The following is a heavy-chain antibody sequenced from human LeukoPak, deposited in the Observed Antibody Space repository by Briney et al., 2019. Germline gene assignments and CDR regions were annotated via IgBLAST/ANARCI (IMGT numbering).Heavy chain of an antibody. Sequence: PGGSLRLSCAASGFTFSSYWMHWARQAPGKGLVCVSRIRSDGSSTSYADSVKGRFTISRDDAKNTLYLQMNSLRAEDTAVYYCARAYNSHFDYWGQGALVTVSS. J-gene: IGHJ4*02. V-gene: IGHV3-74*01. D-gene: IGHD1-1*01. CDR3: ARAYNSHFDY. CDR1: GFTFSSYW. CDR2: IRSDGSST.